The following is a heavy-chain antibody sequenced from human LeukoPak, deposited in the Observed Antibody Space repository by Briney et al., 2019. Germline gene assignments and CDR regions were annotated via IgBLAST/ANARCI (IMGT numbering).Heavy chain of an antibody. CDR1: GFTFSTYA. Sequence: GGSLRLSCATSGFTFSTYAIHWVRRAPGKGLEWVAVIWYDGSNEHYVDSVKGRFTISRDNSRKTLYLQMNSLRVEDTAVYYCAREVDCSGSRCYRGEFDYWGQGTLVTVSS. CDR2: IWYDGSNE. CDR3: AREVDCSGSRCYRGEFDY. D-gene: IGHD2-15*01. V-gene: IGHV3-33*01. J-gene: IGHJ4*02.